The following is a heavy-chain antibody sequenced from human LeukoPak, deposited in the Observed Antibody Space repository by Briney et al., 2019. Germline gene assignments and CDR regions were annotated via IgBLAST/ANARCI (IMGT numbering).Heavy chain of an antibody. CDR1: GGSISSYY. D-gene: IGHD6-19*01. V-gene: IGHV4-59*01. J-gene: IGHJ4*02. CDR3: ARVKYSSGWYYFDY. CDR2: TYYSGST. Sequence: PSETLSLTCTVSGGSISSYYWSWIRQPPGKGLEWIGYTYYSGSTNYNPSLKSRVTISVDTSKNQFSLKLSSVTAADTAVYYCARVKYSSGWYYFDYWGQGTLVTVSS.